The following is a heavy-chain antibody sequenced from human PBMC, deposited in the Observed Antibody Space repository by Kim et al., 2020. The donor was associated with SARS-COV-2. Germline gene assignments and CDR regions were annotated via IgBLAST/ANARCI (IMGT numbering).Heavy chain of an antibody. CDR2: NYYSGST. D-gene: IGHD3-10*01. CDR1: GGSVSSGSYY. J-gene: IGHJ4*02. V-gene: IGHV4-61*01. CDR3: ARVGGVLWFGELRGAFDY. Sequence: SETLSLTCTVSGGSVSSGSYYWSWIRQPPGKGLEWIGYNYYSGSTNYNPSLKSRVTISVDTSKNQFSLKLSSVTAADTAVYYCARVGGVLWFGELRGAFDYXGQXXXVT.